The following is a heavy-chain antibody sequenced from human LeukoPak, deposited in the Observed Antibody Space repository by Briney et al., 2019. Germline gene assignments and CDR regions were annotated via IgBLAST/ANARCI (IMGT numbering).Heavy chain of an antibody. Sequence: GASVKVSCKASGYTFTGYCIHWVRQAPGQGLEWMGWINPNSGGTNYAQKFQGRVTMTRDTSISTAYMELSSLRSDDTAIYYCARRVFSGWGYYFDYWGQGTLVTVSS. CDR1: GYTFTGYC. CDR3: ARRVFSGWGYYFDY. V-gene: IGHV1-2*02. D-gene: IGHD6-19*01. CDR2: INPNSGGT. J-gene: IGHJ4*02.